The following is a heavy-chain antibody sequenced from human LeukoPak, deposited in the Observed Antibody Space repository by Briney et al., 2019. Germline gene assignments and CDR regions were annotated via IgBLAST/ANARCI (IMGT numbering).Heavy chain of an antibody. V-gene: IGHV1-18*01. Sequence: ASVKVSCKASGYTFTSYGISWVRQAPGQGLEWMGWISACNGNTNYAQKLQGRVTMTTDTSTSTAYMELRSLRSDDTAVYYCARDDRVPAAINYYYYGMDVWGQGTTVTVSS. CDR2: ISACNGNT. CDR1: GYTFTSYG. D-gene: IGHD2-2*02. CDR3: ARDDRVPAAINYYYYGMDV. J-gene: IGHJ6*02.